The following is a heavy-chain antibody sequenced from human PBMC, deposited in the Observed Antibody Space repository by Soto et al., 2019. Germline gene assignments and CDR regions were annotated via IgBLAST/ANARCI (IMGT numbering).Heavy chain of an antibody. J-gene: IGHJ4*02. CDR2: IYHSGST. Sequence: QLQLQESGSGLVKPSQTLSLTCAVSGGSISSGGYSWSWIRQPPGKGLEWIGDIYHSGSTYYNPSLKSRVTISVDRSKNQFSLKLSSVTSEDTAVYYCARGGVDYYDSSGYYFSPYYFDYWGQGTLVTVSS. D-gene: IGHD3-22*01. CDR1: GGSISSGGYS. V-gene: IGHV4-30-2*01. CDR3: ARGGVDYYDSSGYYFSPYYFDY.